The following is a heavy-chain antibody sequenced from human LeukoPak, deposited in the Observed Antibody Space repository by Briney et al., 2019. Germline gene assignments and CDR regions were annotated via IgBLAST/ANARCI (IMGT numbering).Heavy chain of an antibody. Sequence: SETLSLTCTVSGGSISSYYWSWIRQPPGKGLEWIGYIYYSGSTNYNPSLKSRVTISVDTSKNQFSLKLSSVTAADTAVYYCARHGVTMIVVVPNWFDPWGQGTLVTVSS. CDR3: ARHGVTMIVVVPNWFDP. D-gene: IGHD3-22*01. CDR1: GGSISSYY. J-gene: IGHJ5*02. CDR2: IYYSGST. V-gene: IGHV4-59*01.